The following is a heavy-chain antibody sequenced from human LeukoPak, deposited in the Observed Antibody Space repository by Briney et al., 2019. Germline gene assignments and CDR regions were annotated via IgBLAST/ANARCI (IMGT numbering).Heavy chain of an antibody. Sequence: SETLSLTCTVSGGSISSYYWSWIRQPPGKGLEWIGYIYYSGSPNYNPSLKSRVTISVDTSKNQFSLKLSSVTAADTAVYYCARQPRRSYRNTPVDYWGQGTLVTVSS. V-gene: IGHV4-59*08. J-gene: IGHJ4*02. CDR2: IYYSGSP. CDR1: GGSISSYY. CDR3: ARQPRRSYRNTPVDY. D-gene: IGHD1-26*01.